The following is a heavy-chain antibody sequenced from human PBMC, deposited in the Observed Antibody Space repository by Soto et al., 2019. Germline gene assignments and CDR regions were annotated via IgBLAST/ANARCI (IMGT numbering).Heavy chain of an antibody. Sequence: SETLSLTCTVSGGSISSYYWSWVRQPPGKGLEWIGYMYYSGSTNYNPSLKSRITMSVDTSKKRFSLKLTSVTAADTAIYYCIESRDWSRAFDYWGQGALVTVSS. J-gene: IGHJ4*02. CDR2: MYYSGST. D-gene: IGHD3-9*01. CDR3: IESRDWSRAFDY. CDR1: GGSISSYY. V-gene: IGHV4-59*01.